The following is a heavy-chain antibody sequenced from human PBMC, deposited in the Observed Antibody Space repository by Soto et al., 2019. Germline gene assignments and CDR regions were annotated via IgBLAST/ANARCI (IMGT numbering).Heavy chain of an antibody. CDR1: GFTVSSNY. Sequence: EVQLVESGGGLVQPGGSLRLSCAASGFTVSSNYMSWVRQAPGKGLEWVSVIYSGGSTYYADSVKGRFTISRDNSKNTLYLQMNSLRAEDTAVYYCARDRCSGGSCYGGAFDIWGQGTMVTVSS. D-gene: IGHD2-15*01. V-gene: IGHV3-66*01. CDR2: IYSGGST. CDR3: ARDRCSGGSCYGGAFDI. J-gene: IGHJ3*02.